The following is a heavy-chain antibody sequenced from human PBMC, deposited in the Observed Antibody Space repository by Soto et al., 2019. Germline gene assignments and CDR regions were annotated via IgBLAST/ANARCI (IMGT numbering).Heavy chain of an antibody. V-gene: IGHV1-18*01. Sequence: QVPLVQSGGEVKKPGASVKVSCKTSGYTFTTYGISWVRQAPGQGLEWVGWISAYSGNTHYAQKFQGKVTMTTETSTNTAYLELRSLRSDDTAVYYCARDPYLGDHQYWGQGTLVTVSS. CDR1: GYTFTTYG. CDR3: ARDPYLGDHQY. CDR2: ISAYSGNT. J-gene: IGHJ4*02. D-gene: IGHD3-16*01.